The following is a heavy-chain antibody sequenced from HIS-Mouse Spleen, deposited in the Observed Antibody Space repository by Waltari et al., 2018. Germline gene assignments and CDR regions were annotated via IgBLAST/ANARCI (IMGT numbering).Heavy chain of an antibody. Sequence: EVQLVQSGAEVKKPGESLKISCKGSGYSFTSYWIGWVRQIPGKGLEWMGTIYPGDAGTRYSPSFQGQVTISADKSISTAYLQWSSLKASDTAMYYCARSITMIVVAHDAFDIWGQGTMVTVSS. CDR3: ARSITMIVVAHDAFDI. D-gene: IGHD3-22*01. V-gene: IGHV5-51*03. CDR1: GYSFTSYW. CDR2: IYPGDAGT. J-gene: IGHJ3*02.